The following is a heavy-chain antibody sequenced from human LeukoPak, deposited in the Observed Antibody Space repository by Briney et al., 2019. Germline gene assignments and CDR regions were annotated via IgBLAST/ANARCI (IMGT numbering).Heavy chain of an antibody. V-gene: IGHV3-23*01. D-gene: IGHD3-10*01. CDR2: ISGSGGST. Sequence: SGGSLRLSCAASGFTFSSYAMSWVRQAPGKGLEWVSAISGSGGSTYYADSVKGRFIISRDNSKNTLYLQMNSVRGDDTAVYYCARDRTFYGTGSYCDFWGQGALVTVSS. CDR1: GFTFSSYA. CDR3: ARDRTFYGTGSYCDF. J-gene: IGHJ4*02.